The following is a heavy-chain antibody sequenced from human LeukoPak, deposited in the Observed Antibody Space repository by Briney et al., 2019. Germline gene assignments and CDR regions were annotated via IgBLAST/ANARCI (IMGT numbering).Heavy chain of an antibody. CDR1: GGSISSYY. CDR2: IYYSGST. Sequence: SETLSLTCTVPGGSISSYYWSWIRQPPGKGLEWIGYIYYSGSTYYNPSLRSRVTISVDTSKNQFSLKLSSVTAADTAVYYCARSSEGRYYYDSSGFSYYYYYMDVWGKGTTVTISS. V-gene: IGHV4-59*01. D-gene: IGHD3-22*01. J-gene: IGHJ6*03. CDR3: ARSSEGRYYYDSSGFSYYYYYMDV.